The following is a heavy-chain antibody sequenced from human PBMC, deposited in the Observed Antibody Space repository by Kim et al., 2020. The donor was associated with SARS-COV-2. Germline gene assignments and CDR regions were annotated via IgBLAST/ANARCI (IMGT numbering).Heavy chain of an antibody. CDR2: IYYSGRT. D-gene: IGHD1-1*01. CDR3: ARVGYKNGWSTYVDY. J-gene: IGHJ4*02. CDR1: GGSISSSTYY. V-gene: IGHV4-39*01. Sequence: SETLSLTCTVSGGSISSSTYYWGWMRQPPGKGLEWIATIYYSGRTFYNPSLKSRLTISVDTSRDQFSLKLSSVTAADTAVYYCARVGYKNGWSTYVDYWGQGTLVSVSS.